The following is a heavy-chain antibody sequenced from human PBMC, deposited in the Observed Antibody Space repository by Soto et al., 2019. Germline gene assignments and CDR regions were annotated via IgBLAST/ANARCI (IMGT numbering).Heavy chain of an antibody. CDR2: MNPNSGNT. V-gene: IGHV1-8*01. CDR1: GYTFTSYD. CDR3: ARGGIAVALYHYYYYGMDV. Sequence: GASVKVSCKASGYTFTSYDINWVRQATGQGLEWMGWMNPNSGNTGYAQKFQGRVTMTRNTSISTAYMELSSLRSEDTAVYYCARGGIAVALYHYYYYGMDVWGQGTTVTVSS. D-gene: IGHD6-19*01. J-gene: IGHJ6*02.